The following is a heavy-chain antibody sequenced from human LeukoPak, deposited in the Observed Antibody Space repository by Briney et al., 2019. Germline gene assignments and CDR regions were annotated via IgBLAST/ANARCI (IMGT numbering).Heavy chain of an antibody. J-gene: IGHJ4*02. V-gene: IGHV5-51*01. D-gene: IGHD3-10*01. Sequence: GEALKISCKGSGYSFTSYWIGWVRQMPGKGLEWMGIIYPGDSDTRYSPSFQGQVTISADKSIGTAYLQWSSLKASDTAMYYCARHIEYYYGSGSYFDYWGQGTLVTVSS. CDR1: GYSFTSYW. CDR3: ARHIEYYYGSGSYFDY. CDR2: IYPGDSDT.